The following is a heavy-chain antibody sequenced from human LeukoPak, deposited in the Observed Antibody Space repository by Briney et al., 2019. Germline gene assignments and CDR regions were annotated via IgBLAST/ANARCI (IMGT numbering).Heavy chain of an antibody. J-gene: IGHJ6*02. Sequence: SETLSLTCTVSGGSISSYYWSWIRQPPGKGLEWIGYIYYSGSTNYNPSLKSRVTISVDTSKNQFSLKLSSVTAADTAVYYCARVLSGYDSYYYYYCGMDVWGQGTTVTVSS. CDR2: IYYSGST. CDR3: ARVLSGYDSYYYYYCGMDV. CDR1: GGSISSYY. D-gene: IGHD5-12*01. V-gene: IGHV4-59*01.